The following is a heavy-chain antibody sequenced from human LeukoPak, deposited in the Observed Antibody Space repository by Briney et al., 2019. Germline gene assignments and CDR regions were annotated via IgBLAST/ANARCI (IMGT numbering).Heavy chain of an antibody. Sequence: PSETLSLTCAVYGGSFSGYYWSWIRQPQGKGLEWIGEINHSGSTNYNPSLKSRVTISVDTSKNQFSLKLSSATAADTAVYYCARGVVIAPQTFDYWGQGTLVTVSS. V-gene: IGHV4-34*01. J-gene: IGHJ4*02. CDR3: ARGVVIAPQTFDY. D-gene: IGHD2-21*01. CDR1: GGSFSGYY. CDR2: INHSGST.